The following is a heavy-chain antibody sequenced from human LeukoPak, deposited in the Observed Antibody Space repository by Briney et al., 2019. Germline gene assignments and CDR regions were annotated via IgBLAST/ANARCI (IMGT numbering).Heavy chain of an antibody. CDR3: AKDRVYIVYYYMDV. D-gene: IGHD5/OR15-5a*01. CDR2: ISRSGSTK. J-gene: IGHJ6*03. Sequence: PGGSLRLSCAASGFTFSDYNMRWIRQAPGKGLEWVSSISRSGSTKYYADSVKGRFTISRDNAQNSLFLQMNSLRAEDTAVYYCAKDRVYIVYYYMDVWGKGTTVTISS. V-gene: IGHV3-11*01. CDR1: GFTFSDYN.